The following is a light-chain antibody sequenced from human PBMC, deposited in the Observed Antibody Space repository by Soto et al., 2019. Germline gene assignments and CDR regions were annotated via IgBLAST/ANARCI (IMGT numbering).Light chain of an antibody. CDR1: SSDVGGYNY. CDR2: DVS. J-gene: IGLJ2*01. V-gene: IGLV2-14*01. Sequence: QSALTQPASVSGSTGQSITISCTGTSSDVGGYNYVSWYQQHPGKAPKLMIYDVSNRPSGVSNRFSGSKSGNTASLTISGLQAEDEADYYCSSYTSSSTPVVFGGGTKLT. CDR3: SSYTSSSTPVV.